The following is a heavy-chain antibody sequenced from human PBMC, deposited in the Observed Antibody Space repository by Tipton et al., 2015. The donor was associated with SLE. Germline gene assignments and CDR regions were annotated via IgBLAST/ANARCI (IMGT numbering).Heavy chain of an antibody. Sequence: QVQLVQSGAEVKKPGASVKVSCKASGYPFSSYGLSWVRQAPGQGLEWMGWVSAYNGNTNTNYAQNFQGRVTMTTDTYTNTAYMELRSLRSDDTAVYYCARDRVTFGEFCMDVWDQGP. J-gene: IGHJ6*02. D-gene: IGHD3-16*01. CDR1: GYPFSSYG. CDR3: ARDRVTFGEFCMDV. CDR2: VSAYNGNTNT. V-gene: IGHV1-18*01.